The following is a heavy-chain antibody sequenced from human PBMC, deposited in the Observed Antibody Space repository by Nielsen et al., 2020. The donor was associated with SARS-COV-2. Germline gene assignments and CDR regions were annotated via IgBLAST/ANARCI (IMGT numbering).Heavy chain of an antibody. CDR3: ARVKISSSWYFDL. Sequence: RLSLTCAVSGGSISSSNWWSWVRQPPGKGLEWIGEIYHSGSTNYNPSLKSRVTISVDKSKNQFSLKLSSVTAADTAVYYCARVKISSSWYFDLWGRGTLVTVSS. J-gene: IGHJ2*01. V-gene: IGHV4-4*02. D-gene: IGHD6-13*01. CDR2: IYHSGST. CDR1: GGSISSSNW.